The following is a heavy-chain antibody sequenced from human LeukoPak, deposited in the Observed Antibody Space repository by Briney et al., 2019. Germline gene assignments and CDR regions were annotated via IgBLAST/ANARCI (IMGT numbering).Heavy chain of an antibody. V-gene: IGHV3-74*01. CDR2: INSDGSST. J-gene: IGHJ6*02. CDR3: ARLRGYSYGYPDRLPYYYYGMDV. D-gene: IGHD5-18*01. CDR1: GFTFSSYW. Sequence: KAGGSLRLSCAASGFTFSSYWMHWVRQAPGKGLVWVSRINSDGSSTSYADSVKGRFTISRDNAKNTLYLQMNSLGAEDTAVYYCARLRGYSYGYPDRLPYYYYGMDVWGQGTTVTVSS.